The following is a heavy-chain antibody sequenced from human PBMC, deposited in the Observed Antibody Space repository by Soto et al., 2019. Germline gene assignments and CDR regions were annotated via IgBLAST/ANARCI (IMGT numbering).Heavy chain of an antibody. CDR1: GGSISSYY. D-gene: IGHD1-1*01. Sequence: SETLSLTCTVSGGSISSYYWSWIRQPPGKALEWIGYMYYIERTNYNPSLKGRVTISVDTSKKQFSLDLTSVTAADTAVYYCARGREPNWFDPWGQGIPVTVSS. V-gene: IGHV4-59*01. CDR2: MYYIERT. CDR3: ARGREPNWFDP. J-gene: IGHJ5*02.